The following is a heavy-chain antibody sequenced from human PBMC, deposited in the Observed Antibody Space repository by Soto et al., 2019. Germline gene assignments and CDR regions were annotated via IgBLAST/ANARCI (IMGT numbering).Heavy chain of an antibody. CDR3: TSPEYSSSSVYYYYGMDV. CDR2: IRSKANSYAT. CDR1: GFTFSGSA. D-gene: IGHD6-6*01. J-gene: IGHJ6*02. V-gene: IGHV3-73*01. Sequence: PGGSLRLSCAASGFTFSGSAMHWVRQASGKGLEWVGRIRSKANSYATAYAASVKGRFTISRDDSKNTAYLQMNGLKTEDTAVYYCTSPEYSSSSVYYYYGMDVWGQGTTVTVSS.